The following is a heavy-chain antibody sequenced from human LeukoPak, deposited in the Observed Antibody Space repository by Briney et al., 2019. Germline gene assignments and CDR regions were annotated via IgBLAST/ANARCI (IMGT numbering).Heavy chain of an antibody. V-gene: IGHV1-69*06. D-gene: IGHD6-19*01. Sequence: SVKVSCKASGGTFSSYAISWVRQAPGQGLEWMGRIIPIFGTANYAQKFQGRVTITADRSTSTAYMELSSLRSEDTAVYYCARAAVAGTAHPGFDHLGYWGQGTLVTVSS. J-gene: IGHJ4*02. CDR2: IIPIFGTA. CDR1: GGTFSSYA. CDR3: ARAAVAGTAHPGFDHLGY.